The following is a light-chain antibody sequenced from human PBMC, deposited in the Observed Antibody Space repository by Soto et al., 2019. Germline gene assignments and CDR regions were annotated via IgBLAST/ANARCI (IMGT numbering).Light chain of an antibody. V-gene: IGKV3-20*01. J-gene: IGKJ3*01. CDR1: QSDSSKY. CDR3: QQYGSSLFT. CDR2: GTS. Sequence: EIVLTQSPGTLSLSPGKRATLSCRASQSDSSKYLAWYQQKPGQAPRVLIYGTSIRASGVPERFSGGGSGTDFTLTITRLEPEDFAVYYCQQYGSSLFTFGPGTKVDFK.